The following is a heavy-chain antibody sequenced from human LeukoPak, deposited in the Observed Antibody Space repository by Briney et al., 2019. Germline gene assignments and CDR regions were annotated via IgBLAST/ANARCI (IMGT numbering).Heavy chain of an antibody. CDR1: GFTCSSYE. V-gene: IGHV3-48*03. Sequence: GGTLRRSCAGSGFTCSSYERKWVGKAPGKGREGGSYISSSGSSKEYADSVKGRFTIYRDNGKNSLYLRMNRQRAEDTAVYYCARGGQDIVVVVAATYYFDYWGQGTLVTVSS. CDR2: ISSSGSSK. J-gene: IGHJ4*02. CDR3: ARGGQDIVVVVAATYYFDY. D-gene: IGHD2-15*01.